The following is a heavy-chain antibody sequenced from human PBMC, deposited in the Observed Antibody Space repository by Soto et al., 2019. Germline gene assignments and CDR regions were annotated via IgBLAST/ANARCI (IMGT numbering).Heavy chain of an antibody. CDR3: ATARVLYDFWPHFDY. D-gene: IGHD3-3*01. CDR1: GYTLTELS. J-gene: IGHJ4*02. Sequence: ASVKVSCKVSGYTLTELSMHWVRQAPGKGLEWMGGFDPEDGETVYAQKFQGRVTMTEDTSTDTAYMELSSLRSEDTAVYYCATARVLYDFWPHFDYWGQGTLVTVSS. CDR2: FDPEDGET. V-gene: IGHV1-24*01.